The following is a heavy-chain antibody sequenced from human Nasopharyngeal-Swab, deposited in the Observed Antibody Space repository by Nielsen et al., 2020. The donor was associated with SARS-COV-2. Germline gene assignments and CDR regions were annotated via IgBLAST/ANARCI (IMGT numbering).Heavy chain of an antibody. D-gene: IGHD3-3*01. CDR2: SASVDNT. CDR1: GYTFSSNA. J-gene: IGHJ6*03. CDR3: AKVRFSMYFFDMDV. Sequence: GGSLRLSCAASGYTFSSNAMNWVRQAPGKGRGGVSTSASVDNTFYADSVKGRFTISRDKSKSTVHLQMNSLRAEDTAVYFCAKVRFSMYFFDMDVWGQGTTVPVSS. V-gene: IGHV3-23*01.